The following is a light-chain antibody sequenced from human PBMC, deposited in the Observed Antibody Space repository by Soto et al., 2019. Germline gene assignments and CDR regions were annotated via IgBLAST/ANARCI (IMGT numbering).Light chain of an antibody. J-gene: IGKJ5*01. CDR2: DAS. V-gene: IGKV1-5*01. CDR1: QSISSW. CDR3: QQRSNWST. Sequence: DIQMTQSPSTLSASVGGRVTITCRASQSISSWLAWYQQKPGKAPKLLIYDASSLESGVPSRFSGSGSGTEFTLTISSLEPEDFAVYYCQQRSNWSTFGQGTRLE.